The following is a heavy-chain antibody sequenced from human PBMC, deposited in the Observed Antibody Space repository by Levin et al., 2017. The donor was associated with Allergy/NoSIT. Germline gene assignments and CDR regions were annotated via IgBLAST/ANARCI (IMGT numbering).Heavy chain of an antibody. Sequence: PGGSLRLSCAASGFTFSSYSMNWVRQAPGKGLEWVSYISSSSSTIYYADSVKGRFTISRDNAKNSLYLQMNSLRDEDTAVYYCARDSEQWKNGYFDYWGQGTLVTVSS. D-gene: IGHD6-19*01. CDR3: ARDSEQWKNGYFDY. CDR2: ISSSSSTI. V-gene: IGHV3-48*02. CDR1: GFTFSSYS. J-gene: IGHJ4*02.